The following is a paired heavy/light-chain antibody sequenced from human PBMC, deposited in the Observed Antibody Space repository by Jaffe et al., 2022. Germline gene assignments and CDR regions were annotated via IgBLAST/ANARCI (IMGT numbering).Heavy chain of an antibody. V-gene: IGHV3-64*01. D-gene: IGHD6-13*01. CDR3: ARSIKPGIAAAGLSYFDY. Sequence: EVQLVESGGGLVQPGGSLRLSCAASGFTFSSYAMHWVRQAPGKGLEYVSAISSNGGSTYYANSVKGRFTISRDNSKNTLYLQMGSLRAEDMAVYYCARSIKPGIAAAGLSYFDYWGQGTLVTVSS. CDR2: ISSNGGST. CDR1: GFTFSSYA. J-gene: IGHJ4*02.
Light chain of an antibody. CDR1: SSDVGGYNY. V-gene: IGLV2-14*01. CDR2: EVS. CDR3: SSYTSSSTLGGV. Sequence: QSALTQPASVSGSPGQSITISCTGTSSDVGGYNYVSWYQQHPGKAPKLMIYEVSNRPSGVSNRFSGSKSGNTASLTISGLQAEDEADYYCSSYTSSSTLGGVFGTGTKVTVL. J-gene: IGLJ1*01.